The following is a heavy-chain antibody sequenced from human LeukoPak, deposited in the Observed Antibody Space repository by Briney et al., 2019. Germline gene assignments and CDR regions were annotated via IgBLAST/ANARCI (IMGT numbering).Heavy chain of an antibody. Sequence: PGGSLRLSCAASGFTFSSYAMSWVRQAPGKGLEWVSVIYSGGSTYYADSVKGRFTISRDNSKNTLYLQMNSLRAEDTAVYYCARDLYDMADWGQGTLVTVSS. CDR1: GFTFSSYA. CDR2: IYSGGST. J-gene: IGHJ4*02. CDR3: ARDLYDMAD. D-gene: IGHD3-9*01. V-gene: IGHV3-53*01.